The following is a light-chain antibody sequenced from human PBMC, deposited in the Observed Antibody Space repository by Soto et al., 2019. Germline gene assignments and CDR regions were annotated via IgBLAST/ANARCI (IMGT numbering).Light chain of an antibody. CDR1: QPIDSW. CDR3: QQYHIYSGA. CDR2: KAS. Sequence: DIQMTQSPSTLSASVGARVTITCRASQPIDSWLAWYQQRPGKPPNLLIYKASTLTSGVPSSFRGSGSGTEVTLTINSLQPADVATYYCQQYHIYSGAFXQGTKLDIK. V-gene: IGKV1-5*03. J-gene: IGKJ1*01.